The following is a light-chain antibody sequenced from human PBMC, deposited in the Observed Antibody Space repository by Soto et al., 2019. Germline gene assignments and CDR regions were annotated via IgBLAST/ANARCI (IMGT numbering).Light chain of an antibody. V-gene: IGKV3-11*01. CDR3: QQRHMWPIT. CDR2: DAY. Sequence: EVVLTQSPVTLSLSPGERATLSCRASQSFRGLLAWYQQKPGQAPRLLIYDAYNRATGIPPRFSGSGSGTDSTPTISSLEPEDSAVYYCQQRHMWPITFGQGTRLEIK. CDR1: QSFRGL. J-gene: IGKJ5*01.